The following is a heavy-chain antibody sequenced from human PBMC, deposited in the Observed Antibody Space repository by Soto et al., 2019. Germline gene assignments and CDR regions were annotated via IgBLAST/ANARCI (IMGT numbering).Heavy chain of an antibody. J-gene: IGHJ4*02. D-gene: IGHD6-19*01. CDR2: IYYSGST. CDR3: ARQVYSSGWCCDY. V-gene: IGHV4-39*01. Sequence: SETLSLTCTVSGGSISSSSYYWGWIRQPPGKGLEWIGSIYYSGSTYYNPSLKSRVTISVDTSKNQFSLKLSSVTAADTAVYYCARQVYSSGWCCDYWGQGTLVTVSS. CDR1: GGSISSSSYY.